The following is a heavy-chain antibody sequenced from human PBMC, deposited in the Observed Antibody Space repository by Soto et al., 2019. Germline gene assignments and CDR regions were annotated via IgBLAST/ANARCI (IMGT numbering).Heavy chain of an antibody. CDR2: IYYIGFT. Sequence: SETLSLTSAVSGGSIGGSYYYWGWLRQSPGKGLEWIGYIYYIGFTSYNPSLKSRVGLSVDTSKNQFSLKLNSLTAADTAMYYCARSGYSSGWYTAFDSWSQGTLVTVSS. J-gene: IGHJ4*02. CDR3: ARSGYSSGWYTAFDS. CDR1: GGSIGGSYYY. V-gene: IGHV4-39*07. D-gene: IGHD6-19*01.